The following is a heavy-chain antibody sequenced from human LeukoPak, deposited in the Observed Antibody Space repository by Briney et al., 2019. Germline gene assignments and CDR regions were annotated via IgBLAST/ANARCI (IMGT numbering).Heavy chain of an antibody. Sequence: ASVTVSCKASGYTFTGYYIHWVRQAPGQGLEWMGWINPNSGGTNYAQKFQGRVTMTRDTSISTAYMELSRLTSDDMAIYYCARLVVVVAATPRGWFDPWGQGTLVTVSS. CDR2: INPNSGGT. D-gene: IGHD2-15*01. CDR1: GYTFTGYY. CDR3: ARLVVVVAATPRGWFDP. J-gene: IGHJ5*02. V-gene: IGHV1-2*02.